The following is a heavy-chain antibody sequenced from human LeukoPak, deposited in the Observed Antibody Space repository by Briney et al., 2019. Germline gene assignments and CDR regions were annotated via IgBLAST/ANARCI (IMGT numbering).Heavy chain of an antibody. J-gene: IGHJ6*03. D-gene: IGHD1-26*01. V-gene: IGHV3-21*01. CDR1: AFTFSSYS. Sequence: GGSLRLSCVASAFTFSSYSMNWVRQAPGKGLEWVSSISSSNSDIYYADSVKGRFTISRDNAKNSLSLQMNSLRAEDTAVYYCSRDQSEWDLMSNSYYYYMDVWGKGATVTVSS. CDR3: SRDQSEWDLMSNSYYYYMDV. CDR2: ISSSNSDI.